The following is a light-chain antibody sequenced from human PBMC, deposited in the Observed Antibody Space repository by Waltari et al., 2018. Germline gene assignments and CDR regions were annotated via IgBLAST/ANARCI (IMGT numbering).Light chain of an antibody. Sequence: EIVLTQSPGTLSLSPGERATLSCRASTSVSRTLAWYQQKPGQAPRLLIYDASIRATGIPDRFSGSGSGTDFSLTISRLEPEDFAVYYCQKYGTRPATFGQGTKVEVK. CDR2: DAS. V-gene: IGKV3-20*01. CDR1: TSVSRT. J-gene: IGKJ1*01. CDR3: QKYGTRPAT.